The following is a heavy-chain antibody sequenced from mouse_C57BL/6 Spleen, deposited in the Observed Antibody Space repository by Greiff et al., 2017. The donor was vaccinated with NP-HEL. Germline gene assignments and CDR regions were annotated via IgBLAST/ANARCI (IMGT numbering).Heavy chain of an antibody. Sequence: EVMLVESGGDLVKPGGSLKLSCAASGFTFSSYGMSWVRQTPDKRLEWVATISSGGSYTYYPDSVTGRFTISRDNAKNTLYLQMSRLKSEDTAMYYCARHGGLGYFDYWGQGTTLTVSS. J-gene: IGHJ2*01. D-gene: IGHD3-2*02. CDR3: ARHGGLGYFDY. CDR1: GFTFSSYG. V-gene: IGHV5-6*01. CDR2: ISSGGSYT.